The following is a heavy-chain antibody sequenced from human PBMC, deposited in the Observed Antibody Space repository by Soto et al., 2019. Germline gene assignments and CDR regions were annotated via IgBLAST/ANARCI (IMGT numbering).Heavy chain of an antibody. V-gene: IGHV3-30*18. J-gene: IGHJ4*02. Sequence: QVQLVESGGGVVQPGRSLRLSCAASGFTFSSYGMHWVRQAPGKGLEWVAVISYDGSNKYYADSVKGRFTISRDNSKNTLYLQMNSLRAEDTAVYYCAKEGIRGSRRPVGYWGQGTLFTVSS. D-gene: IGHD1-26*01. CDR3: AKEGIRGSRRPVGY. CDR2: ISYDGSNK. CDR1: GFTFSSYG.